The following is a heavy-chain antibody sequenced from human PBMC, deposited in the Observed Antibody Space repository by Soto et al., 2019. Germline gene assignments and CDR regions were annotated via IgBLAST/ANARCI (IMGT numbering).Heavy chain of an antibody. CDR3: AREWGLLPYYVMNV. D-gene: IGHD7-27*01. CDR2: ISYTGRT. V-gene: IGHV4-61*03. J-gene: IGHJ6*02. CDR1: GDAVTSGSYY. Sequence: LSLTFIVSGDAVTSGSYYWTFLRQPPGKGLEWIGYISYTGRTKYNPSLQSRVTISVDTSKNDFSLNLSSVTAADTAVYFCAREWGLLPYYVMNVWGHGTAVTVSS.